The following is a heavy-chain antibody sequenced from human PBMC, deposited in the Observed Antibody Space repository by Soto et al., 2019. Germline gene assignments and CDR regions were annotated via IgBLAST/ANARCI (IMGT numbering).Heavy chain of an antibody. CDR1: GFTFSSYG. V-gene: IGHV3-30*18. Sequence: QVQLVESGGGVVQPGRSLRLSCAASGFTFSSYGMHWVRQAPGKGLEWVAVISYDGSNKYYADSVKGRFTISRDNSKNTLYLQINSLRAEDTAVYYCANKPRGYGDYPDYWGQGTLVTVSS. J-gene: IGHJ4*02. CDR2: ISYDGSNK. CDR3: ANKPRGYGDYPDY. D-gene: IGHD4-17*01.